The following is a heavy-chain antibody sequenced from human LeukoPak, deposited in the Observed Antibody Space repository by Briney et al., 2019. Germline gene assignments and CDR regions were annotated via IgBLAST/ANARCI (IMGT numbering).Heavy chain of an antibody. Sequence: ASVKVSCKASGYTFTGYYMHWVRQAPGQGLEWMGWINPNSGGTNYAQKFQGRVTMTRDTSISTAYMELSRLRSDDTAVYYCARVDRARATTIFGVDYPAGMDVWGQGTTVTVSS. J-gene: IGHJ6*02. D-gene: IGHD3-3*01. V-gene: IGHV1-2*02. CDR3: ARVDRARATTIFGVDYPAGMDV. CDR2: INPNSGGT. CDR1: GYTFTGYY.